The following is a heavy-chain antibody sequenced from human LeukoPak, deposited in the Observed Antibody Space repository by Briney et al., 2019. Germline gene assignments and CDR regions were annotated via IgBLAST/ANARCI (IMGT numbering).Heavy chain of an antibody. V-gene: IGHV4-31*03. Sequence: SETLALTCTVSGGSISSGGYYWSWIRQHPGKGLEWIGCIYYSGTTYYPSLTSRVAISVDTSKNQFSLKLSSVTAADTAVYHCARSGTVTTWNYWGQGTLVTVSS. CDR2: IYYSGTT. J-gene: IGHJ4*02. CDR1: GGSISSGGYY. D-gene: IGHD4-17*01. CDR3: ARSGTVTTWNY.